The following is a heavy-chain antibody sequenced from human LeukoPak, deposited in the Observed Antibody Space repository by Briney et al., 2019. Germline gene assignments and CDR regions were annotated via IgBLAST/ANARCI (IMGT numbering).Heavy chain of an antibody. J-gene: IGHJ4*02. CDR3: ARGQRNWSSYFDY. D-gene: IGHD1-1*01. Sequence: SETLSLTRAVYGGYFSGYYWSWIRQPPGKGPEWIGEISHSGSTNYNPSLKSRVTISVDTSKNQFSLKLSSVTAADTAVYYCARGQRNWSSYFDYWGQGTLVTVSS. V-gene: IGHV4-34*01. CDR1: GGYFSGYY. CDR2: ISHSGST.